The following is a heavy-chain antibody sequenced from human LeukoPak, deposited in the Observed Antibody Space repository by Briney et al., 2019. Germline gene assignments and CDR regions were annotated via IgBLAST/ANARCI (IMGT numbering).Heavy chain of an antibody. CDR2: ISYDGSNK. CDR3: ARDAPYSSSWHLDY. V-gene: IGHV3-30-3*01. CDR1: GFTFSSYA. J-gene: IGHJ4*02. D-gene: IGHD6-13*01. Sequence: TGRSLRLSCAASGFTFSSYAMHWVRQAPGKGLEWVAVISYDGSNKYYADSVKGRFTISRDNSKNTLYLQMNSLRAEDTAVYYCARDAPYSSSWHLDYWGQGTLVTVSS.